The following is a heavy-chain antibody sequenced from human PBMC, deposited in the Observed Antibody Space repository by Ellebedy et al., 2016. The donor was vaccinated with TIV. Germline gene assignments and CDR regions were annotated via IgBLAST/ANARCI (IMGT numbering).Heavy chain of an antibody. CDR1: GFTVSGHY. V-gene: IGHV3-66*01. CDR2: IYSDGST. CDR3: ARGITVADSRGFFYYYGLDV. Sequence: GESLKISCSASGFTVSGHYMRWVRQAPGKGLEWVSVIYSDGSTFYADSVKGKLAISRDSSKNTLYLQMSSLRAEDTAVYYCARGITVADSRGFFYYYGLDVWGQGTTVTVFS. D-gene: IGHD6-19*01. J-gene: IGHJ6*02.